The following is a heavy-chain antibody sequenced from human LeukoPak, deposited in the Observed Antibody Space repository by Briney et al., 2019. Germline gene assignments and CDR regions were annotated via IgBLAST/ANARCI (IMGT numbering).Heavy chain of an antibody. V-gene: IGHV1-18*01. D-gene: IGHD6-13*01. J-gene: IGHJ4*02. CDR1: GYTFNSYG. CDR3: ARASSPWSYFDY. CDR2: ISAYHGNT. Sequence: ASVKVSCKASGYTFNSYGISWVRQAPGQGLEWMGWISAYHGNTNYAQKLQGRVTMTTDTSTSTAYMELRSLRSDDTAVFYCARASSPWSYFDYWGQGTLVTVSS.